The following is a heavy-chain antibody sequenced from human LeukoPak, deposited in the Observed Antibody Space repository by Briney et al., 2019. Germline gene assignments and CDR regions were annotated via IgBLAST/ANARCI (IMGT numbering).Heavy chain of an antibody. CDR1: GFTFSSYA. Sequence: PGGSRRLSCAASGFTFSSYAMSWVRQAPGKGLEWVSAISGSGGSTYYADSVKGRFTISRDNSKNTLYLQMNSLRAEDTAVYYCAKALFPYYYGSGSYVGPEYFQHWGQGTLVSVSS. CDR2: ISGSGGST. J-gene: IGHJ1*01. CDR3: AKALFPYYYGSGSYVGPEYFQH. D-gene: IGHD3-10*01. V-gene: IGHV3-23*01.